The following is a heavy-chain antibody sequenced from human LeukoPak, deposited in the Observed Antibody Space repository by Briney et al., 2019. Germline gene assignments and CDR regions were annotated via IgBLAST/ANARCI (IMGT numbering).Heavy chain of an antibody. D-gene: IGHD2-8*01. CDR1: GDTFTTYA. CDR2: IIPMFGTP. CDR3: ARAGIPGYCTNVTCSNWLDP. V-gene: IGHV1-69*06. Sequence: SVKVSCKTSGDTFTTYAIIWVRQAPGQGLEWMGGIIPMFGTPNYAQRLQGRVTITAGKSTKTAYMELSSLRSEDTAVYYCARAGIPGYCTNVTCSNWLDPWGQGTLVTVSS. J-gene: IGHJ5*02.